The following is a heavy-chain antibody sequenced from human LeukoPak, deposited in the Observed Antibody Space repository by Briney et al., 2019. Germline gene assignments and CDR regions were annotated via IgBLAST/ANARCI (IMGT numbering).Heavy chain of an antibody. V-gene: IGHV3-15*01. CDR2: IKSKTDGGTT. J-gene: IGHJ4*02. D-gene: IGHD3-22*01. CDR1: GFTFSNAW. CDR3: TTSFDWWYYDSSGYSKADY. Sequence: GGSLRLSCAASGFTFSNAWISWVRQAPGKGLEWVGRIKSKTDGGTTDYAAPVKGRFTISRDDSKNTLYLQMNSLKTEDTAVYYCTTSFDWWYYDSSGYSKADYWGQGTLVTVSS.